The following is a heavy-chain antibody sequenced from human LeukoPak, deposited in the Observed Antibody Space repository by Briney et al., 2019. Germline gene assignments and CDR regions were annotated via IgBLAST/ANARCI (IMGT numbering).Heavy chain of an antibody. J-gene: IGHJ4*02. V-gene: IGHV4-34*01. Sequence: SETLSLTCAVYGGSLSGYYWSWIRQPPGKGLEWIGEINHSGSTNYNPSLKSRVTISVDTSKNQFSLKLSSVTAADTAVYYCARAKSAAGYWGKGTLVTVSS. D-gene: IGHD6-25*01. CDR1: GGSLSGYY. CDR3: ARAKSAAGY. CDR2: INHSGST.